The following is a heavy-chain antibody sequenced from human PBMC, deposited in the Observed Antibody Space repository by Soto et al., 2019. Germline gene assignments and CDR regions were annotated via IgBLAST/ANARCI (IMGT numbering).Heavy chain of an antibody. CDR3: AKDLRGCSSTSCYRPSYYYYGMDV. D-gene: IGHD2-2*01. V-gene: IGHV3-30*18. CDR1: GFTFSSYG. Sequence: QVQLVESGGGVVQPGRSLRLSCAASGFTFSSYGMHWVRQAPGKGLEWVAVISYDGSNKYYADSVKGRFTISRDNSKNTLYLQMNSLRAEXTXXYYCAKDLRGCSSTSCYRPSYYYYGMDVWGQGTTVTVSS. CDR2: ISYDGSNK. J-gene: IGHJ6*02.